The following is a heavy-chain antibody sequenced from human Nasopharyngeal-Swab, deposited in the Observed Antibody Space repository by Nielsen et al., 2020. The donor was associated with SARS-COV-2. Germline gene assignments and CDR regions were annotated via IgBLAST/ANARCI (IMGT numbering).Heavy chain of an antibody. CDR3: AKERFYSGSGKYPRDFDY. D-gene: IGHD3-10*01. CDR1: GFTFSNYG. J-gene: IGHJ4*02. Sequence: GESLKISCVASGFTFSNYGRHWVRQAPGKGLEWVAIISYDGSNKYHADSVKGRFTISKDNSKNTLYLQMSSLRADDTAVYYCAKERFYSGSGKYPRDFDYWGQGTLVTVSS. V-gene: IGHV3-30*18. CDR2: ISYDGSNK.